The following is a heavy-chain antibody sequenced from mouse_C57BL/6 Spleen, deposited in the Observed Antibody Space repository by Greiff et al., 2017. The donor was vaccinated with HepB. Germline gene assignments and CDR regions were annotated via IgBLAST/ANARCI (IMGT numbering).Heavy chain of an antibody. D-gene: IGHD3-3*01. Sequence: QVQLKQSGPELVKPGASVKISCKASGYAFSSSWMNWVKQRPGKGLEWIGRIYPGDGDTNYNGKFKGKATLTADKSSSTAYMQLSSLTSEDSAVYCCARGLGPYYFDYWGQGTTLTVSS. CDR3: ARGLGPYYFDY. CDR2: IYPGDGDT. CDR1: GYAFSSSW. V-gene: IGHV1-82*01. J-gene: IGHJ2*01.